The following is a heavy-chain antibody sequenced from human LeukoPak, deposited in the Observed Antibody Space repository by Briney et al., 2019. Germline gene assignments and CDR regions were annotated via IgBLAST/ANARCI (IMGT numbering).Heavy chain of an antibody. CDR1: GFTFSSYW. Sequence: GGSLRLSCAASGFTFSSYWMHWVRQAPGKGLEWVSGISWNSGSIGYADSVKGRFTISRDNAKNSLYLQMNSLRAEDTALYYCAKDMGDLDYYDSSGGFDYWGQGTLVTVSS. CDR3: AKDMGDLDYYDSSGGFDY. D-gene: IGHD3-22*01. V-gene: IGHV3-9*01. CDR2: ISWNSGSI. J-gene: IGHJ4*02.